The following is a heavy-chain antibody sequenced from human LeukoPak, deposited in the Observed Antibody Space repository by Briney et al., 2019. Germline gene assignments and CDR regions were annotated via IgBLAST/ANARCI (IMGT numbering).Heavy chain of an antibody. CDR2: IYTSGST. CDR3: ARSYYDFWSGYQNNWFDP. Sequence: SETLSLTCTVSGGSISSYYWSWIRQPAGKGLEWIGRIYTSGSTNYNPSLKSRVTISVDTSKNQFSLKLSSVTAADTAVYYCARSYYDFWSGYQNNWFDPWGQGTLVTVSS. V-gene: IGHV4-4*07. CDR1: GGSISSYY. J-gene: IGHJ5*02. D-gene: IGHD3-3*01.